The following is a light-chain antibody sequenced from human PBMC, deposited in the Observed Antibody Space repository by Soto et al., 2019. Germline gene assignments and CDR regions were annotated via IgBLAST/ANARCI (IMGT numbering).Light chain of an antibody. J-gene: IGLJ1*01. CDR1: SSDIGGYNY. Sequence: QSALAQPASVSGSPGQSITISCTGTSSDIGGYNYVSWCQQHPGKVPKLMIFEVSNRPSGVSYRFSGSKSGNTASLTISGLQAEDEADYYCRSYRDSGTLYLFGTGTKVNV. V-gene: IGLV2-14*01. CDR3: RSYRDSGTLYL. CDR2: EVS.